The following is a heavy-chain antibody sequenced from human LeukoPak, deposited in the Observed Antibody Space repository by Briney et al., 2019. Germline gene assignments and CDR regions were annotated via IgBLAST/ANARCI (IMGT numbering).Heavy chain of an antibody. CDR2: INHSGST. CDR3: ARGDGLAVAGTVVDV. D-gene: IGHD6-19*01. V-gene: IGHV4-34*01. CDR1: GGSFSGYY. Sequence: SETLSLTCAVYGGSFSGYYWSWIRQPPGKGLEWIGEINHSGSTNYNPSLKSRVTISVDTSKNQFSLKLSSVTAADTAVYYCARGDGLAVAGTVVDVWGQGTTVTVSS. J-gene: IGHJ6*02.